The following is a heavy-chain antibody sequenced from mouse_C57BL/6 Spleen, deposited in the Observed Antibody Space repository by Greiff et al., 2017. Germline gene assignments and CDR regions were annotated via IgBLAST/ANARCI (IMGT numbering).Heavy chain of an antibody. CDR3: ARPGSSYVWAMDY. J-gene: IGHJ4*01. CDR2: INPSNGGT. D-gene: IGHD1-1*01. CDR1: GYTFTSYW. Sequence: VQLQQPGTELVKPGASVKLSCKASGYTFTSYWMHWVKQRPGQGLEWIGNINPSNGGTNCNEKFKSKATLTVDKSSSTAYMQLSSLTSEDSAVYYCARPGSSYVWAMDYWGQGTSVTVSS. V-gene: IGHV1-53*01.